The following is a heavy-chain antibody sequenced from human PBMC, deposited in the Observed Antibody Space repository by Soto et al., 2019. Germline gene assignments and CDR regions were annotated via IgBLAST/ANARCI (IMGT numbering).Heavy chain of an antibody. Sequence: QVQLVQSGAEVKRPGSSVKVSCKASGDTFTFYSINWVRQAPGLGLEWMGRINPILSMSNYAQRFQGRVTMTADKPTSTANMELSSLRYEDTAIYYCASSYGSGYRAFDYWGQGALVTVSS. CDR2: INPILSMS. CDR3: ASSYGSGYRAFDY. D-gene: IGHD3-10*01. CDR1: GDTFTFYS. V-gene: IGHV1-69*02. J-gene: IGHJ4*02.